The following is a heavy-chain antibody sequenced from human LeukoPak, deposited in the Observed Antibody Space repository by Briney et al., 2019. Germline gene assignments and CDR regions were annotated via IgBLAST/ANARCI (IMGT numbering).Heavy chain of an antibody. CDR3: ARVEYYDSSGYTY. V-gene: IGHV3-7*01. CDR1: GFTFSSYW. Sequence: GGSLRLSCAASGFTFSSYWTSWVRQAPGKGLEWVANIKQDGSEKYYVDSVKGRFTISRDNAKNSLYLQMNSLRAEDTAVYYCARVEYYDSSGYTYWGQGTLVTVSS. J-gene: IGHJ4*02. CDR2: IKQDGSEK. D-gene: IGHD3-22*01.